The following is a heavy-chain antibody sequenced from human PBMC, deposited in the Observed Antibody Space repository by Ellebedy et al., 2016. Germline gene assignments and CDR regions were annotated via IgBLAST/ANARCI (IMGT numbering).Heavy chain of an antibody. CDR1: GFTFSSYW. V-gene: IGHV3-7*01. D-gene: IGHD1/OR15-1a*01. CDR3: ARVRTTRRYFDY. CDR2: IKQDGSEK. J-gene: IGHJ4*02. Sequence: GESLKISXAASGFTFSSYWMSWVRQAPGKGLEWVANIKQDGSEKYYVDSVKGRFTISRDNAKNSLYLQMNSLRAEDTAVYYCARVRTTRRYFDYWGQGTLVTVSS.